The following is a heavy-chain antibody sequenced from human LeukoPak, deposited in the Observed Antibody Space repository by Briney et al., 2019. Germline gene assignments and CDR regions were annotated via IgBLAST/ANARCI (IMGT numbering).Heavy chain of an antibody. CDR2: ISAYNGNT. D-gene: IGHD2-2*01. CDR1: GYTFTSYG. J-gene: IGHJ4*02. CDR3: ARGYCSSTSCYYFDY. Sequence: ASVKVSCKASGYTFTSYGISWVRQAPGQGLEWMGWISAYNGNTNYAQKLQGRVAMTTDTSASTAYMELRSLRSDDTAVYYCARGYCSSTSCYYFDYWGQGTLVTVSS. V-gene: IGHV1-18*01.